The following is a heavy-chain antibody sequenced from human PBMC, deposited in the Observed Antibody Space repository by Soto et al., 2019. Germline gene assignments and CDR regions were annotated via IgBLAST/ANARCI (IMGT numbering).Heavy chain of an antibody. CDR1: GGSISSSNW. Sequence: QVQLQESGPGLVKPSGTLSLTCAVSGGSISSSNWWTWVRQPPGKGLEWIGEIYHSGSTTYNPSLNSRVTISVDKSKSQFSLKLSSVTAADTAVYYCARGEAVAGRQFDYWGQGTLVTVSS. CDR3: ARGEAVAGRQFDY. CDR2: IYHSGST. J-gene: IGHJ4*02. V-gene: IGHV4-4*02. D-gene: IGHD6-19*01.